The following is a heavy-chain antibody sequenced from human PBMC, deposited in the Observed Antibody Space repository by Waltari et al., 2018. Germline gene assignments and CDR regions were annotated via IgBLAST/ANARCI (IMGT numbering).Heavy chain of an antibody. V-gene: IGHV3-23*01. CDR1: GFTFSSYA. Sequence: EVQLLESGGGLVQPGGSLRLSCAASGFTFSSYAMSWVRQAPGKGLEWVSAISGSGGSTYYADSVKGRFTISRDNSKNTLYLQMNSLRAEDTAVYYCASSPRRVNNAFDIWGQGTMVTVSS. J-gene: IGHJ3*02. CDR2: ISGSGGST. CDR3: ASSPRRVNNAFDI. D-gene: IGHD6-13*01.